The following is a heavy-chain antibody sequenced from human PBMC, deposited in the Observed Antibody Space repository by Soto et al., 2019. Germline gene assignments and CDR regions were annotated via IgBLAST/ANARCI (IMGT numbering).Heavy chain of an antibody. J-gene: IGHJ4*02. CDR2: LYSGGTS. D-gene: IGHD3-10*01. CDR1: GFSISSNY. CDR3: ARGHQVSTIRGVQGFDY. Sequence: EVQLVETGGGLIQPGGSLRLSCAASGFSISSNYMTWVRQAPGKGLEWVSLLYSGGTSYYADSVKGRFTISRDNSKNTLFLQMNRLITEDTALYYCARGHQVSTIRGVQGFDYWGQGTLVTVSS. V-gene: IGHV3-53*02.